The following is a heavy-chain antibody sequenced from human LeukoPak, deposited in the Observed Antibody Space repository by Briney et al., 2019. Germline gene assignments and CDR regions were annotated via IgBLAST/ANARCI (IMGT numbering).Heavy chain of an antibody. Sequence: SETLSLTCTLSCGSISSYYWSWLRHPPGKGLEWIGYIYYGGSTNYNPSLKSRVTISVDTSKNQFSLKLSSVTAADTAVYYCARHAARLVGYYGMDVWGQGTTVTVSS. D-gene: IGHD6-19*01. CDR2: IYYGGST. V-gene: IGHV4-59*08. CDR1: CGSISSYY. J-gene: IGHJ6*02. CDR3: ARHAARLVGYYGMDV.